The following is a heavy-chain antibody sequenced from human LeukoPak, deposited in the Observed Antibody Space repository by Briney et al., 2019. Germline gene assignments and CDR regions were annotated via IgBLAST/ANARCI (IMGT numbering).Heavy chain of an antibody. D-gene: IGHD5-24*01. Sequence: GGSLRLSCAASGFTFSSYWMSWVRQAPGRGLEWVSSISGSGDSTYYADSVKGRFTISRDNAKNTLYLQMNSLRAEDTAVYYCARDGYNLLFDYWGQGTLVTVSS. J-gene: IGHJ4*02. CDR2: ISGSGDST. V-gene: IGHV3-23*01. CDR3: ARDGYNLLFDY. CDR1: GFTFSSYW.